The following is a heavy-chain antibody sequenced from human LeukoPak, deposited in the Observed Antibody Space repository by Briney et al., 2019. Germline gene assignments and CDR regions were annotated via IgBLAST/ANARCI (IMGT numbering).Heavy chain of an antibody. CDR3: ARDTVSDY. Sequence: ASVTVSCKASGYTFTSYAMHWVRQAPGQRLEWMGWINAGNGNTNYAQKLQGRVTMTTDTSTSTAYMELRSLRSDDTAVYYCARDTVSDYWGQGTLVTVSS. CDR2: INAGNGNT. CDR1: GYTFTSYA. V-gene: IGHV1-3*01. D-gene: IGHD4-11*01. J-gene: IGHJ4*02.